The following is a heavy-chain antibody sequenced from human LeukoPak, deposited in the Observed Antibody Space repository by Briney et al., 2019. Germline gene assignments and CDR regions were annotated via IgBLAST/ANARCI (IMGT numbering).Heavy chain of an antibody. CDR3: VLGAYWNDDKNAFHI. Sequence: GGSLRLSCEASGFTFSNFGMHWVRQAPGKGLEWVALIWYDGSKTYYADSVKGRFTISRDNSKKSVYLQMSSLSAGDTAVYFCVLGAYWNDDKNAFHIWGPGTMVTVSS. V-gene: IGHV3-33*01. CDR2: IWYDGSKT. D-gene: IGHD1-1*01. CDR1: GFTFSNFG. J-gene: IGHJ3*02.